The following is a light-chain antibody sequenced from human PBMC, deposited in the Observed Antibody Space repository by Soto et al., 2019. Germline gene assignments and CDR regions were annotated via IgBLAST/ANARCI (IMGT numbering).Light chain of an antibody. CDR2: RAL. Sequence: EIVITQSPATLSVSPGERATLSCRASQSVNSNLALYQQKPGQAPRLLIYRALTRATGIPARFSGSGSGTDFTLTISGLQSEDFAVYYCQQYNNWPRTFGQGTKVDIK. CDR3: QQYNNWPRT. J-gene: IGKJ1*01. V-gene: IGKV3-15*01. CDR1: QSVNSN.